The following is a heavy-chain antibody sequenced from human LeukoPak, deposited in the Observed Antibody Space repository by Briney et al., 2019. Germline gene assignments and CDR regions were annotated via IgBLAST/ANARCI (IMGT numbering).Heavy chain of an antibody. Sequence: SVKVSCKASGGTFSSYAISWVRQAPRQGLEWMGGIIPIFGTANYAQKFQGRVTITADESTSTAYMELSSLRSEDTAVYYCAREAVAGDNWFDPWGQGTLVTVSS. CDR1: GGTFSSYA. J-gene: IGHJ5*02. CDR2: IIPIFGTA. CDR3: AREAVAGDNWFDP. V-gene: IGHV1-69*13. D-gene: IGHD6-19*01.